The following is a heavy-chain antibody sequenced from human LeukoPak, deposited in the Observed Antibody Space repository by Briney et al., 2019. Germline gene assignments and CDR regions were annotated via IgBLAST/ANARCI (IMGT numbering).Heavy chain of an antibody. CDR1: GGTFSSYA. V-gene: IGHV1-69*13. Sequence: ASVKVSCKASGGTFSSYAISWVRQAPGQGLEWMGEIIPVFGTANYAQMFQDRVTITADESTSTAYMELSSVRSEDTAVYYCARVSRTTIVRGIITFDYWGQGTLVTVSS. CDR2: IIPVFGTA. CDR3: ARVSRTTIVRGIITFDY. D-gene: IGHD3-10*01. J-gene: IGHJ4*02.